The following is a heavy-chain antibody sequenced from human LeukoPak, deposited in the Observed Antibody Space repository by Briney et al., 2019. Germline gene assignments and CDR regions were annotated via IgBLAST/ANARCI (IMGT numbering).Heavy chain of an antibody. CDR2: ISYDGSNK. J-gene: IGHJ4*02. V-gene: IGHV3-30*18. CDR3: AKVPPALGSSWYPGPYYFDY. D-gene: IGHD6-13*01. Sequence: PGGSLRLSCAASGFTFSSYGMHWVRQAPGKGLEWVAVISYDGSNKYYADSVKGRFTISRDNSKNTLYLQMNSLRAEDTAVYYCAKVPPALGSSWYPGPYYFDYWGQGTLVTVSS. CDR1: GFTFSSYG.